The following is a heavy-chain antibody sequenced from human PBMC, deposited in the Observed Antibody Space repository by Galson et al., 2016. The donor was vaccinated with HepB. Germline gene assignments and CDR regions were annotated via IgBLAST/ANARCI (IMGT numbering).Heavy chain of an antibody. Sequence: SLRLSCAASGFTFSRFTMNWVRQAPGKGLEWVSSITSGRNYIYYADSLKGRFTISRDNAENSLYLQMNSLRAEDTAVYYCARDMEGIAVAGIYYYYGMDVWGQGTTVTVSS. D-gene: IGHD6-19*01. CDR2: ITSGRNYI. CDR1: GFTFSRFT. J-gene: IGHJ6*02. V-gene: IGHV3-21*01. CDR3: ARDMEGIAVAGIYYYYGMDV.